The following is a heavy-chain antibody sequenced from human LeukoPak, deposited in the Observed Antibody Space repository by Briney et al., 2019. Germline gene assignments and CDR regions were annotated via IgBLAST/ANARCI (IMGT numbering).Heavy chain of an antibody. CDR1: GFTFDDYA. CDR3: ARRGDGGRSFDY. Sequence: GGSLRLSCAASGFTFDDYAMHWVRQAPGKGLEWVSLIYGGGSTYYADSVKGRFTISRDNSKNTLYLQMNSLRAEDTAVYYCARRGDGGRSFDYWGQGTLVTVSS. J-gene: IGHJ4*02. V-gene: IGHV3-53*01. D-gene: IGHD4-23*01. CDR2: IYGGGST.